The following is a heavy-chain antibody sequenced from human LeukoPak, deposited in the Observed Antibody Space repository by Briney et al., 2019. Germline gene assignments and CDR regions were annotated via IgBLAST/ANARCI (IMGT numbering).Heavy chain of an antibody. CDR2: ISWNSGSI. J-gene: IGHJ4*02. CDR3: ASITTLDY. CDR1: GFTFSSYA. V-gene: IGHV3-9*01. D-gene: IGHD3-3*01. Sequence: GGSLRLSCAASGFTFSSYAMHWVRQAPGKGLEWVSGISWNSGSIGYADSVKGRFTISRDNAKNSLYLQMNSLRAEDTALYYCASITTLDYWGQGTLVTVSS.